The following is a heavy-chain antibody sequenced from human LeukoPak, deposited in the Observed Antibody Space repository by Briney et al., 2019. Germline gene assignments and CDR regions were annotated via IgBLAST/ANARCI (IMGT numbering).Heavy chain of an antibody. J-gene: IGHJ4*02. CDR2: IIPIFGTA. V-gene: IGHV1-69*05. CDR3: AREYKPRCPGY. CDR1: GGTFSSYA. D-gene: IGHD1-14*01. Sequence: SVKVSCKASGGTFSSYAISWVRQTPGQGLEWMGVIIPIFGTANYAQKFQGRVTIATDESTSTAYMELSSLRSEDTAVYYCAREYKPRCPGYWGQGTLVTVSS.